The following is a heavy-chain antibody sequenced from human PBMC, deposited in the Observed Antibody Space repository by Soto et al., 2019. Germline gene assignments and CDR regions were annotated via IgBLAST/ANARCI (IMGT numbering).Heavy chain of an antibody. CDR3: AKKFFNKYSGFDSPIDY. J-gene: IGHJ4*02. V-gene: IGHV3-64*04. D-gene: IGHD1-26*01. CDR1: GFTFSSYA. Sequence: AGGSLRLSCSASGFTFSSYAMHWVRQAPGKGLEYVSAISSNGGSTYYADSVKGRFTISRDNSKNTLYLQMNSLRAEDTALYYCAKKFFNKYSGFDSPIDYWGQGTLVTVSS. CDR2: ISSNGGST.